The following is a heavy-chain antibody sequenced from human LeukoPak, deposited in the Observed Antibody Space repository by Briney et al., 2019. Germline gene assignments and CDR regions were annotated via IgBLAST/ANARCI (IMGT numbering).Heavy chain of an antibody. CDR1: GFTFSSYA. D-gene: IGHD4-17*01. V-gene: IGHV3-30*04. CDR2: ISYDGSNK. J-gene: IGHJ4*02. CDR3: ARFKATVTTRYFDY. Sequence: GGSLRLSCAASGFTFSSYAMHWVRQAPGKGLEWVAVISYDGSNKYYADSVKGRFTISRDNSTNTLYLQMNSLRAEDTAVYYCARFKATVTTRYFDYWGQGTLVTVSS.